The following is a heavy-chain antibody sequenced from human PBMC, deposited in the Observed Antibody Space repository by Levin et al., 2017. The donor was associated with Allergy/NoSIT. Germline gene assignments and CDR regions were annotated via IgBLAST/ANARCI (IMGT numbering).Heavy chain of an antibody. Sequence: ASVKVSCAASGFTFSTYVMSWVRQTPDMGLEWVSTISDGGHITYYADSVQGRFTISRDNSKNTLFLQMNSLRAEDTAVYYCADQAGGLAGTLGVWGQGTTVTVSS. D-gene: IGHD7-27*01. CDR2: ISDGGHIT. CDR3: ADQAGGLAGTLGV. CDR1: GFTFSTYV. J-gene: IGHJ6*02. V-gene: IGHV3-23*01.